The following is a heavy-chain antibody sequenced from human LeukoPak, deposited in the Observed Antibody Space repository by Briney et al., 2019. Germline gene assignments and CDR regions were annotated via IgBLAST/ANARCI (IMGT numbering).Heavy chain of an antibody. CDR1: GYTFTGYY. CDR2: INHNSGGT. V-gene: IGHV1-2*06. CDR3: ARGLSYYYDSSGYYSTFDY. D-gene: IGHD3-22*01. J-gene: IGHJ4*02. Sequence: ASVKVSCKASGYTFTGYYMHWVRQAPGQGLEWMGRINHNSGGTNYAQKFQGRVTMTRDTSISTAYMELSRLRSDDTAVYYCARGLSYYYDSSGYYSTFDYWGQGTLVTVSS.